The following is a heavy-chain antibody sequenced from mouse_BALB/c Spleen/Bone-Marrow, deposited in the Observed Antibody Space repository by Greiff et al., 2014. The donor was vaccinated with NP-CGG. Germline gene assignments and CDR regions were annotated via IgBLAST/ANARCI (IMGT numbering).Heavy chain of an antibody. D-gene: IGHD1-2*01. J-gene: IGHJ4*01. CDR1: GFSLTNYG. V-gene: IGHV2-9*02. CDR2: IWADGST. CDR3: ARITTATGAMDY. Sequence: VQRVESGPGLVAPSQSLSITCTVSGFSLTNYGVHWVRQPPGKGLEWLGVIWADGSTNYNSALMSRLSISKDNSKSQVFSKMNSLQTDDTAMYYCARITTATGAMDYWGQGTSVTVSS.